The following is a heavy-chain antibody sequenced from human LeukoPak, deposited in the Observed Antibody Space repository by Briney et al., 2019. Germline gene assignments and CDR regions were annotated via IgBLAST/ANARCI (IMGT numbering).Heavy chain of an antibody. CDR2: INHNGNVN. V-gene: IGHV3-7*03. CDR3: ARGGGLDV. J-gene: IGHJ6*02. D-gene: IGHD3-16*01. CDR1: GFTFRSYW. Sequence: GGSLRLSCAASGFTFRSYWMNWARQATGEWLERVASINHNGNVNYYVGSVKGRFTISRDNAKNSLYLQMSNLRAEDTAVYFCARGGGLDVWGQGATVTVSS.